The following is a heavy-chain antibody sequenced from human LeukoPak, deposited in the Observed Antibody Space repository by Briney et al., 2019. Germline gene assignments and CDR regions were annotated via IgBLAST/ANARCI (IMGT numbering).Heavy chain of an antibody. CDR1: GFTFSSYA. CDR3: AKADSSSWLYYSDY. Sequence: PGGSLRLSCAASGFTFSSYAMSWVRQAPGKGLEWVLGISGSGGSTYYADSVKGRFTISRDNSKNTLYLQMNSLRAEDTAVYYCAKADSSSWLYYSDYWGQGTLVTVSS. J-gene: IGHJ4*02. V-gene: IGHV3-23*01. CDR2: ISGSGGST. D-gene: IGHD6-13*01.